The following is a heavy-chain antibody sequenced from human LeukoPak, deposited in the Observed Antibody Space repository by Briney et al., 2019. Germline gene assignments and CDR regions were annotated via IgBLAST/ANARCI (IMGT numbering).Heavy chain of an antibody. CDR1: GGSISSYY. D-gene: IGHD2-2*03. CDR3: WKDFGYCSSTSCRYFDY. V-gene: IGHV4-4*07. Sequence: SETLSLTCTVSGGSISSYYWSWIRQPAGKGLEWIGRIYTSGSTNYNPSLKSRVTMSVDTSKNQFSLKLSSVTAADTAVYYCWKDFGYCSSTSCRYFDYWGQGTLVTVSS. J-gene: IGHJ4*02. CDR2: IYTSGST.